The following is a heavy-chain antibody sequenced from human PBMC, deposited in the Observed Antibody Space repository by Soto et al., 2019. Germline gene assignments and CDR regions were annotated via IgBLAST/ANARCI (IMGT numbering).Heavy chain of an antibody. D-gene: IGHD3-3*01. CDR1: GYTFTSYG. V-gene: IGHV1-18*01. Sequence: VASVKVSCKASGYTFTSYGISWVRQAPGQGLEWMGWISAYNGNTNYAQKLQGRVTMTTDTSTSTAYMELRSLRSDDTAVYYCARDRGITIFGVVIITAFDIWGQGTMVTVSS. J-gene: IGHJ3*02. CDR2: ISAYNGNT. CDR3: ARDRGITIFGVVIITAFDI.